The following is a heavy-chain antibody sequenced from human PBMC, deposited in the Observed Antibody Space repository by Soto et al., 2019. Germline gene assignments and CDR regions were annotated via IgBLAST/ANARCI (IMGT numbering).Heavy chain of an antibody. D-gene: IGHD4-17*01. CDR3: ARDLSHGDYGNNWFDP. CDR2: VFPIFGTV. V-gene: IGHV1-69*01. J-gene: IGHJ5*02. Sequence: QVQLVQSGAEVKKPGSSVKVSCKASGGTFSSYTISWVRQAPGQGLEWMGGVFPIFGTVHYAQKFQGRVTITADDPTTTAYMELTSLRSEDTAVYFCARDLSHGDYGNNWFDPWCQGTLVTVSS. CDR1: GGTFSSYT.